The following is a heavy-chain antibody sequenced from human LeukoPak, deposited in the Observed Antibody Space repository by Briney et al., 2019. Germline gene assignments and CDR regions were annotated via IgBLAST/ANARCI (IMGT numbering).Heavy chain of an antibody. V-gene: IGHV4-39*01. J-gene: IGHJ1*01. CDR1: GDSISRSDSY. CDR2: IYYSGST. D-gene: IGHD3-22*01. CDR3: ARRRYYDGSGYLE. Sequence: SETLSLTCSLSGDSISRSDSYWDWIRQAPGKGLEWIGTIYYSGSTYYSPTLKSRVTMSVDRSNNQFSLNLRSVTAADTAVYYCARRRYYDGSGYLEWGQGTLLSASS.